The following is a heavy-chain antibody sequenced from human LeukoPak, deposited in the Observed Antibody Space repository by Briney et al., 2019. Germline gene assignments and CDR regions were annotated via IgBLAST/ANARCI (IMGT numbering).Heavy chain of an antibody. Sequence: ASVKVSCKASGYTFTSYGINWVRQAPGQGLEWMGWIRTYHGNTNYAKKLQGSVTMTTDTSTSTAYMELRSLRSDDTAVYYCARTPYDFWSGYMGGYFDYWGQGTLVTVSS. V-gene: IGHV1-18*01. J-gene: IGHJ4*02. CDR2: IRTYHGNT. CDR3: ARTPYDFWSGYMGGYFDY. CDR1: GYTFTSYG. D-gene: IGHD3-3*01.